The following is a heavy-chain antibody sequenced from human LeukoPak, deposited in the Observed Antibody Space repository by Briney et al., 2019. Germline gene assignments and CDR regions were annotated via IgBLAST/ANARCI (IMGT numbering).Heavy chain of an antibody. CDR2: IYYSGST. CDR1: GGSISSYY. V-gene: IGHV4-59*08. Sequence: SETLSLTCTVSGGSISSYYWSWIRQPPGKGLEWIGYIYYSGSTDYNPSLKSRVTISVDTSKNQFSLKLSSVTAADTAVYYCARLVYEDAFDIWGQGTIVTVSS. D-gene: IGHD5/OR15-5a*01. CDR3: ARLVYEDAFDI. J-gene: IGHJ3*02.